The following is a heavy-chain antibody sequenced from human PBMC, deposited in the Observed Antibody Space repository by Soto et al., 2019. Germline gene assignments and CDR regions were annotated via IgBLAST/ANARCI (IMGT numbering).Heavy chain of an antibody. J-gene: IGHJ6*02. CDR3: AKERGYYYYYYGMDV. V-gene: IGHV3-23*01. CDR1: GFTFSSYA. Sequence: LRLSFAASGFTFSSYAMSWVRQAPGKGLEWVSAISGSGGSTYYADSVKGRFTISRDNSKNTLYLQMNSLRAEDTAVYYCAKERGYYYYYYGMDVWGQGTTVTVSS. D-gene: IGHD3-10*01. CDR2: ISGSGGST.